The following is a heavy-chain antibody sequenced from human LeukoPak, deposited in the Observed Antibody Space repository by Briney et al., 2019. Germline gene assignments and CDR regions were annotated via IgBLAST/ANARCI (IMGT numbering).Heavy chain of an antibody. CDR3: ARGYYYGSGSYFDY. V-gene: IGHV3-48*02. D-gene: IGHD3-10*01. CDR2: ISSSSSTI. CDR1: GFTFSSYS. J-gene: IGHJ4*02. Sequence: GGSLRLSCAASGFTFSSYSMNWVRQAPGKGLEWVSYISSSSSTIYYADSVKGRFTISRDNAKNSLYLQLNSLRDEDTAVYYCARGYYYGSGSYFDYWGQGTLVTVSS.